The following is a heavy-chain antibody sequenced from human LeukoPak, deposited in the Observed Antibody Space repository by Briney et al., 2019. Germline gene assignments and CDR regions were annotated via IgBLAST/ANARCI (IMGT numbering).Heavy chain of an antibody. D-gene: IGHD3-10*01. V-gene: IGHV4-59*01. CDR1: GDSISYFY. CDR2: IYYSGST. CDR3: ARVTIYYGSGSFLAPKPYYFDY. Sequence: KPSETLSLTCSVSGDSISYFYWSWIRQPPGKGLEWIGYIYYSGSTNYNPSLRSRVTISVDTSKNQFSLKLSSVTAADTAVYYCARVTIYYGSGSFLAPKPYYFDYWGQGTLVTVSS. J-gene: IGHJ4*02.